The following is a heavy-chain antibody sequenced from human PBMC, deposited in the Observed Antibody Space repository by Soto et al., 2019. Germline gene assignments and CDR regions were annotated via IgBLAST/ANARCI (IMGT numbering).Heavy chain of an antibody. V-gene: IGHV3-23*01. CDR2: ISGSGGST. D-gene: IGHD2-15*01. Sequence: GGSLRLSCAASGFTFSGYAVSWVRQAPGKGLEWVSAISGSGGSTYYADSVKGRFTISRDNSKNTLYLQMNSLRAEDTAVYYCAKVVVVAATRDAFDIWGQGTMVTVSS. CDR1: GFTFSGYA. CDR3: AKVVVVAATRDAFDI. J-gene: IGHJ3*02.